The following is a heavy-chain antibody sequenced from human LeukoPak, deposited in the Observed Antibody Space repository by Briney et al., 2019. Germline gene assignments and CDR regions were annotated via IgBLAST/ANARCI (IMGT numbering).Heavy chain of an antibody. D-gene: IGHD6-13*01. V-gene: IGHV1-69*01. CDR1: GGTFSSYA. CDR2: IIPIFGTA. CDR3: ASIAAAGTYGSDY. J-gene: IGHJ4*02. Sequence: SVKVSCKASGGTFSSYAISWVQQAPGQGLEWMGGIIPIFGTANYAQKFQGRVTITADESTSTAYMELSSLRSEDTAVYYCASIAAAGTYGSDYWGQGTLVTVSS.